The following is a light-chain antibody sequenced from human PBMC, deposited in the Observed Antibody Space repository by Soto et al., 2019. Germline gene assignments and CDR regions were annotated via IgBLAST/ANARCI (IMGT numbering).Light chain of an antibody. J-gene: IGKJ4*01. CDR3: QQSYSTPLT. Sequence: DIQMTQSPSSLSASVGDRVTITCRASQSISSYLNWYQAKPGKAPKLLIYAASTLQSEVPSGFSGSGSETDFTLTISSLQPEDFATYYCQQSYSTPLTFGGGTKVDIK. CDR1: QSISSY. CDR2: AAS. V-gene: IGKV1-39*01.